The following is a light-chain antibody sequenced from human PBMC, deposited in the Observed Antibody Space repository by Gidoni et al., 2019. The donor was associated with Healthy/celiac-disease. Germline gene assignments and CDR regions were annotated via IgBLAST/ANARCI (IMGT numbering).Light chain of an antibody. CDR2: EAS. V-gene: IGKV3-11*01. CDR3: QQRSSWPVM. Sequence: DIVLTQSPATLSLSPGERATLSCRASQSVSRYLAWYQQKLGQAPRLLIYEASTRASGIPARFSGSGSGTDFTLTISSLEPEDFAVYYCQQRSSWPVMFGQGTRLEIK. CDR1: QSVSRY. J-gene: IGKJ5*01.